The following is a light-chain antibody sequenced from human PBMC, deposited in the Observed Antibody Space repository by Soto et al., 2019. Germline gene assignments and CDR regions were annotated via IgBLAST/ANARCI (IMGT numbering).Light chain of an antibody. V-gene: IGKV1-39*01. CDR3: QQSDSTPRT. CDR1: QSTSRY. J-gene: IGKJ1*01. Sequence: DIQMTQSPSSLSASVRDRVTITCRASQSTSRYLNWFKQKPGKAPKLLIYAESSLQSEVPSRCSGCGSGTDFSLTISSLQPEDFATYYCQQSDSTPRTFGQATKVEI. CDR2: AES.